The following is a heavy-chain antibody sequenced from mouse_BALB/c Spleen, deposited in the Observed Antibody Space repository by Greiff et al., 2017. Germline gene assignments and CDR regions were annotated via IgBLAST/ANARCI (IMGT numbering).Heavy chain of an antibody. CDR3: ARDGNFPPFAY. CDR2: ISSGSSTI. V-gene: IGHV5-17*02. D-gene: IGHD2-1*01. J-gene: IGHJ3*01. Sequence: EVKLVESGGGLVQPGGSRKLSCAASGFTFSSFGMNWVRQAPEKGLEWVAYISSGSSTIYYADTVKGRFTISRDNPKNTLFLQMTSLRSEDTAMYYCARDGNFPPFAYWGQGTLVTVSA. CDR1: GFTFSSFG.